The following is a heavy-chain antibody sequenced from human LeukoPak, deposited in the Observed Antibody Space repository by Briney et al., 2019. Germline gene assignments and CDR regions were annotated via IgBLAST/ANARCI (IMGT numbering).Heavy chain of an antibody. D-gene: IGHD2-21*02. J-gene: IGHJ4*02. CDR3: ARVHAGKDCGGDCYPYYFDY. V-gene: IGHV1-3*01. Sequence: ASVKVSCKASGYTFTSYAMHWVRQAPGQRLEWMGWINAGNGNTKYSQKFQGRVTITRDTSASTAYMELSSLRSEDTAVYYCARVHAGKDCGGDCYPYYFDYWGQGTLVTVSS. CDR1: GYTFTSYA. CDR2: INAGNGNT.